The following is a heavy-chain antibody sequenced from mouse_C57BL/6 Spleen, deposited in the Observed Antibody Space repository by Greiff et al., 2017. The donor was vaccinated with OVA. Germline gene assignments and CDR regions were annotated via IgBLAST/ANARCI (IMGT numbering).Heavy chain of an antibody. D-gene: IGHD2-2*01. CDR2: ISNGGGST. Sequence: DVKLVESGGGLVQPGGSLKLSCAASGFTFSDYYMYWVRQTPEKRLEWVAYISNGGGSTYYPDTVKGRFTISRDNAKNTLYLQMSRLKSEDTAMYYCARQEGGYDGAWFADWGQGTLVTVSA. CDR3: ARQEGGYDGAWFAD. J-gene: IGHJ3*01. V-gene: IGHV5-12*01. CDR1: GFTFSDYY.